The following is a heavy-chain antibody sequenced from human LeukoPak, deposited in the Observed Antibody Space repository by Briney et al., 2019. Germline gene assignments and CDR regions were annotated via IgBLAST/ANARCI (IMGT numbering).Heavy chain of an antibody. CDR1: GGTFSSYA. Sequence: SVKVSCKASGGTFSSYAISWVRQAPGQGLEWMGRIIPIFGIANYAQKFQGRVTITADKSTSTDYMELSRMRYEDTAVYYCAREGLTENYYDSRNWFDPWGQGTLVTVSS. J-gene: IGHJ5*02. D-gene: IGHD3-22*01. CDR2: IIPIFGIA. V-gene: IGHV1-69*04. CDR3: AREGLTENYYDSRNWFDP.